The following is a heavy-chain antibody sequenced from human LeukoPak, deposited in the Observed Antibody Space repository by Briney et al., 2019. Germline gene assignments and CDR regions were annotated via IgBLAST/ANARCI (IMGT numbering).Heavy chain of an antibody. Sequence: GGSLRLSCAASGFTFSSYGMHWVRQAPGKGLEWVAVISYDGSNKYYADSVTGRFTISRDNSKNTLYLQMNSLRAEDTAVYYCAKGDRVTMVRGANYYYYGMDVWGQGTTVTVSS. CDR2: ISYDGSNK. D-gene: IGHD3-10*01. CDR3: AKGDRVTMVRGANYYYYGMDV. J-gene: IGHJ6*02. CDR1: GFTFSSYG. V-gene: IGHV3-30*18.